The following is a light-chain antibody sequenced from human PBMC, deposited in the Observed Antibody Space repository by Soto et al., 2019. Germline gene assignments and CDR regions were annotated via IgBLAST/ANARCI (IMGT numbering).Light chain of an antibody. J-gene: IGLJ2*01. CDR1: SSDVGGYKY. V-gene: IGLV2-14*01. CDR2: EVS. Sequence: ALTQPASVSGSPGQSITISCTGTSSDVGGYKYVSWYQQHPGKAPRLMIYEVSNRPSGVSNRFSGSKSGNTASLTISGLQAEDEADYYCSSYRSSSTPVVFGGGTKVTVL. CDR3: SSYRSSSTPVV.